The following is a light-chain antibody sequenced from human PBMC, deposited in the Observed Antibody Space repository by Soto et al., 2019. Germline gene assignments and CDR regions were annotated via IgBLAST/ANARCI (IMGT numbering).Light chain of an antibody. V-gene: IGKV3-15*01. CDR1: KSFSSSY. CDR2: GAS. CDR3: QQYKNWPWT. Sequence: VLTQSPGTLSLSPGERATLSCRASKSFSSSYLAWYQQKPGQAPRLLIYGASTRATGIPARFSGSGSGTEFTLTISSLQSEDCAVYYCQQYKNWPWTFGQGTKV. J-gene: IGKJ1*01.